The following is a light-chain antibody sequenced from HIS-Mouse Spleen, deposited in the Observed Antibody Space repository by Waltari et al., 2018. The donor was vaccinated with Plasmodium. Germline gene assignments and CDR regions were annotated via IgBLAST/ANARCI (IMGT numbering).Light chain of an antibody. CDR3: CSYAGSSTFVV. J-gene: IGLJ2*01. V-gene: IGLV2-23*03. Sequence: QSALTQPASVSGSPGQSITISCTGPSSDVGSYNLLSWYQQHPGKAPKLMIYEGSKRPSGVSNRFSGSKSGNTASLTISGLQAEDEADYYCCSYAGSSTFVVFGGGTKLTVL. CDR2: EGS. CDR1: SSDVGSYNL.